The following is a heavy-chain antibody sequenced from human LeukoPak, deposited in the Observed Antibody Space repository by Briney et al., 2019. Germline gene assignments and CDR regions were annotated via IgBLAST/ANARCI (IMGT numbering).Heavy chain of an antibody. CDR2: IYHSGST. CDR1: GGSISSYY. J-gene: IGHJ4*02. CDR3: ARTPSGSSSLDY. Sequence: SETLSLTCTVSGGSISSYYWSWIRQPPGKGLEWIGYIYHSGSTYYNPSLKSRVTISVDRSKNQFSLKLSSVTAADTAVYYCARTPSGSSSLDYWGQGTLVTVSS. D-gene: IGHD6-13*01. V-gene: IGHV4-59*12.